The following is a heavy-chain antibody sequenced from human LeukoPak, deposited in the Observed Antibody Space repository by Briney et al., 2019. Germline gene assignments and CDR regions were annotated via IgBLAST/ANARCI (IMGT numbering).Heavy chain of an antibody. D-gene: IGHD3-10*01. CDR1: GFTFDDYG. V-gene: IGHV3-20*04. CDR2: INWNGSSN. J-gene: IGHJ4*02. Sequence: PGGTLSLSCAASGFTFDDYGMSWVRQAPGKGLEWVSGINWNGSSNGYAASGKGRFTIVRDNDKDFLYLQMNSLRAEDTALYYCASGLWFGKGLLLQWRRGTLDSVS. CDR3: ASGLWFGKGLLLQ.